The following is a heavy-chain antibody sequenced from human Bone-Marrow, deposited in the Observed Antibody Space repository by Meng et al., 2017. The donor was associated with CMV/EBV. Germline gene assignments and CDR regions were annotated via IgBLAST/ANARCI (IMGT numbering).Heavy chain of an antibody. J-gene: IGHJ5*02. CDR2: IRYDGSNK. CDR3: AGQYCSSTSCYAPRFDP. CDR1: GFTFSSYG. V-gene: IGHV3-30*02. Sequence: GESLKISCAASGFTFSSYGMHWVRQAPGKGLEWVAFIRYDGSNKYYADSVKGRFTISRDNSKNSLYLQMNSLRAEDTAVYYCAGQYCSSTSCYAPRFDPWGPGTMVTVS. D-gene: IGHD2-2*01.